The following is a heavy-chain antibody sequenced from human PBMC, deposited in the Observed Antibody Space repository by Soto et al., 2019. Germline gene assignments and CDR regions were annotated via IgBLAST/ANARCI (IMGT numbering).Heavy chain of an antibody. CDR3: KGDDIKGRALATYGIDV. J-gene: IGHJ6*02. V-gene: IGHV3-33*01. CDR1: GFIFSNFG. CDR2: IWYDGSNE. Sequence: GGSLRLSCAASGFIFSNFGMHWVRQAPGKGLEWVAVIWYDGSNEYYADSVKGRFTISKDNSKNTLYLQMNSLRAEDTAVYYCKGDDIKGRALATYGIDVWGQGTTLTVYS. D-gene: IGHD6-19*01.